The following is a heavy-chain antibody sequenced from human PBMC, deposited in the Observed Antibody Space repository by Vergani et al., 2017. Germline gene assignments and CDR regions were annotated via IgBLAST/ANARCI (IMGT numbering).Heavy chain of an antibody. J-gene: IGHJ6*02. CDR1: GGTFSSYA. D-gene: IGHD6-19*01. CDR3: ARRNNHYGGGYSSGWYFYYYGMDG. Sequence: QVQLVQSGAEVKKPGSSVKVSCKASGGTFSSYAISWVRQAPGQGLEWMGGIIPIFGTANYAQKFQGRVTITADESTSTAYMELSSLRSEDTAVYYCARRNNHYGGGYSSGWYFYYYGMDGWGQGTTVTVSS. CDR2: IIPIFGTA. V-gene: IGHV1-69*12.